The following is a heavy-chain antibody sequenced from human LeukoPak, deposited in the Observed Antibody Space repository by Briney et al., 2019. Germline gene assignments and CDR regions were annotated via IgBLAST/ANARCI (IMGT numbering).Heavy chain of an antibody. CDR3: AKGSVGNADIAS. V-gene: IGHV3-23*01. J-gene: IGHJ4*02. CDR2: IIVGGTT. Sequence: GGSLRLSCAASGFTFSSFCMSWVRQAPGKGLEWVSSIIVGGTTYYAYSVKGRFTISRDSFRGTLFLQMDSLRVEDTAVYFCAKGSVGNADIASWGQGALVTVSS. CDR1: GFTFSSFC.